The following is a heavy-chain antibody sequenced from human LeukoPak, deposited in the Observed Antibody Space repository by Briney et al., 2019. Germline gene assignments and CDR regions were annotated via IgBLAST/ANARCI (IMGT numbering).Heavy chain of an antibody. V-gene: IGHV3-30*04. CDR2: ISYDGSNK. D-gene: IGHD2-2*01. Sequence: GGSLRLSCAASGFTLSSYAMLWVRQAPGKGLEWVAVISYDGSNKYYADSVKGRFTISRDNSKNTLYLQMNSLRAEDTAVYYCARGDNIVVVPAAPDYWGQGTLVTVSS. CDR3: ARGDNIVVVPAAPDY. J-gene: IGHJ4*02. CDR1: GFTLSSYA.